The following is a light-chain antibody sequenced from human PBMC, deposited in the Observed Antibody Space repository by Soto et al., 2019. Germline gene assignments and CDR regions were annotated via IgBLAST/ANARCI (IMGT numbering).Light chain of an antibody. Sequence: EIGMKQSPATLSVTPRERATLSCRASQSVSSNLAWYQKKPGQAPRLLIYGASTRATGIPARFSGSGSGTEFSLTISSLQSEDFAVYYCQQYNNWPPWTFGQGTKVDIK. CDR2: GAS. CDR3: QQYNNWPPWT. CDR1: QSVSSN. V-gene: IGKV3-15*01. J-gene: IGKJ1*01.